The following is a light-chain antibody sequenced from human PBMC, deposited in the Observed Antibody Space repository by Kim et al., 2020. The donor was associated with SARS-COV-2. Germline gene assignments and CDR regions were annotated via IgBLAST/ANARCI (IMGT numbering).Light chain of an antibody. J-gene: IGKJ4*01. CDR1: RDISNN. CDR2: DAS. Sequence: ASVGDRVTITCQASRDISNNLNWYQQKPGKAPKVLIYDASNVHTGVSSRFSGSGSGTDFTFTITSLQPEDVATYYCQQFDNLSLTFGGGTKADIK. V-gene: IGKV1-33*01. CDR3: QQFDNLSLT.